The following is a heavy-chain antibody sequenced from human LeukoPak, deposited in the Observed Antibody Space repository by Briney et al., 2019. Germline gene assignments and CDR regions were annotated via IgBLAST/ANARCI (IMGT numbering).Heavy chain of an antibody. CDR3: ARDPLSTNDFDI. D-gene: IGHD1-1*01. V-gene: IGHV4-59*01. Sequence: SETLSLTCTVSGGSITNSYWNWIRQSPGKGLEWIGYINYSGSTNYNPSLKSRVTISVNTSKNQFSLKLSSVTAADTAVYFCARDPLSTNDFDIWGQGTMVTVSS. CDR2: INYSGST. CDR1: GGSITNSY. J-gene: IGHJ3*02.